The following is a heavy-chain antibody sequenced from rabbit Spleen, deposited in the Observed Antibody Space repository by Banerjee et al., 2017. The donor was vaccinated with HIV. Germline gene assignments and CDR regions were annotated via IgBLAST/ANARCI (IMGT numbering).Heavy chain of an antibody. CDR1: GVSFSFTNY. D-gene: IGHD6-1*01. Sequence: VESGGDLVKPGASLTLTCTASGVSFSFTNYMCWVRQAPGKGLEWIGCVDVGSSGFAYFANWAKGLFTISKISSTTVTLQMTSLTVADTATYFCARDAATSFSSYGMDLWGPGTLVTVS. V-gene: IGHV1S40*01. CDR2: VDVGSSGFA. CDR3: ARDAATSFSSYGMDL. J-gene: IGHJ6*01.